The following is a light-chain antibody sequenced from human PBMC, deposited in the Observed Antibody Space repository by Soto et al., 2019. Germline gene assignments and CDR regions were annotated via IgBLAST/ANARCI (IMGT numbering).Light chain of an antibody. Sequence: QSALTQPASVSGSPGQSITISCTGTSSDVGPYNYVSWYQQHPGKAPKVMIYEVSNRPSGVSNRFSGSKSGNTASLTISGLQAEDEADYYCSSYTISSTVIFGGGTKLTVL. J-gene: IGLJ2*01. CDR3: SSYTISSTVI. V-gene: IGLV2-14*01. CDR2: EVS. CDR1: SSDVGPYNY.